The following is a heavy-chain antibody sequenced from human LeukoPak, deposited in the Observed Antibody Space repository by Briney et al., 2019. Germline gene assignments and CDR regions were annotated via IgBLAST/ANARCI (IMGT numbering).Heavy chain of an antibody. Sequence: GGSLRLSCAASGFIFSHYGMNWVRQAPGKGLEWVSGITSRSTTYYSDSVKGRFTISRDNSKNTLYLQMNSLRAEDTAIYYCARRAGEYSHPYDYWGQGTLVTVSS. CDR1: GFIFSHYG. CDR3: ARRAGEYSHPYDY. J-gene: IGHJ4*02. V-gene: IGHV3-23*01. D-gene: IGHD2-15*01. CDR2: ITSRSTT.